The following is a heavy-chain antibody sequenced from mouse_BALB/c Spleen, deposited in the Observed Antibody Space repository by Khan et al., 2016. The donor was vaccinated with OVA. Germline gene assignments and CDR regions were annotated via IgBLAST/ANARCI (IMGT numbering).Heavy chain of an antibody. CDR3: ARRNYFGDTLAY. V-gene: IGHV1-77*01. Sequence: QVQLQQSGAELARPGASVKLSCKASGYTFTDYYINWVKQRTGQGLEWIGEISPGSGDTYYNERFKGKATLTADKSSSTAYMQLSSLTSEASAVYCCARRNYFGDTLAYWGQGTLVTVSA. CDR1: GYTFTDYY. J-gene: IGHJ3*01. CDR2: ISPGSGDT. D-gene: IGHD1-2*01.